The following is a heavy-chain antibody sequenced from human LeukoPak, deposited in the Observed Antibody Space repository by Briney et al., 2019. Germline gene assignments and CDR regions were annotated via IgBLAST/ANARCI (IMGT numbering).Heavy chain of an antibody. J-gene: IGHJ4*02. Sequence: PSETLSLTCTVSGGSISSGGYYWSWIRQHPGKGLEWIGYISYSGSAYYNPSLKSRVTISVDTSKNQFSLKLSSVTAADTAVYYCAREEIVDHYFDYWGQGTLVTVSS. V-gene: IGHV4-31*03. CDR2: ISYSGSA. D-gene: IGHD3-22*01. CDR1: GGSISSGGYY. CDR3: AREEIVDHYFDY.